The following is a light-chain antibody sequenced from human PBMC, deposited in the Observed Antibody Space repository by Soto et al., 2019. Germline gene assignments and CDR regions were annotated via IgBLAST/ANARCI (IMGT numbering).Light chain of an antibody. CDR3: AAWDDRLNVAV. V-gene: IGLV1-36*01. Sequence: QSVLTQPPSVSAAPRQRVTISCSGSSSNIVNNAVSWYQQLPGKAPKLLIYYDDLLPSGVSDRFSGSKSGTSASLAISGLQSEDEADYSCAAWDDRLNVAVFGGGTQLTVL. J-gene: IGLJ7*01. CDR2: YDD. CDR1: SSNIVNNA.